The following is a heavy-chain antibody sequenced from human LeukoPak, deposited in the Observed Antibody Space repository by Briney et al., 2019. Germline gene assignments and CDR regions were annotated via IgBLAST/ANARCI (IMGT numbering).Heavy chain of an antibody. CDR3: AKRVGSYGHFDY. CDR1: GFTFSSYG. D-gene: IGHD5-18*01. J-gene: IGHJ4*02. Sequence: GGSLRLSCAASGFTFSSYGMHWVRQAPGKGLEWVSAITGSDTYADSVRGRFTISRDNSKNTLYLQMNSLRAEDTAVYYCAKRVGSYGHFDYWGQGTLVTVSS. V-gene: IGHV3-23*01. CDR2: ITGSDT.